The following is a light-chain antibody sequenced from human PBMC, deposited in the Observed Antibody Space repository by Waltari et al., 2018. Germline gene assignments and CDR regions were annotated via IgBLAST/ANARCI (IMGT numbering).Light chain of an antibody. V-gene: IGLV2-8*01. J-gene: IGLJ3*02. CDR3: NSYAGSNNWV. CDR1: SSDVVNYKY. Sequence: QSALTQPPSASGPPGQSVTTSCTGPSSDVVNYKYVSWYHQHPGKAPKLMIYEVSKRPSGVPDRFSGSKSGNTASLIVSGLQAEDEADYYCNSYAGSNNWVFGGGTKLTVL. CDR2: EVS.